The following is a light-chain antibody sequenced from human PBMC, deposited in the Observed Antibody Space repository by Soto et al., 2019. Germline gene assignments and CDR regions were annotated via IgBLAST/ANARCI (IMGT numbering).Light chain of an antibody. Sequence: EIVLTQSPGTLSLSPGERATLSCRASQTVSSSSLAWYQQKPGQAPRLLIFGASTRAAGFPDRFSGSGSGTDFTLTISRLEPEDFAVYYCQQYGRSPGLFTFGPGTKVDI. CDR3: QQYGRSPGLFT. V-gene: IGKV3-20*01. CDR1: QTVSSSS. J-gene: IGKJ3*01. CDR2: GAS.